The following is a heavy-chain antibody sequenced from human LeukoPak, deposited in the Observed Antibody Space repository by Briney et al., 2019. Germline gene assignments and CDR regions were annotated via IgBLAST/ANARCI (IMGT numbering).Heavy chain of an antibody. D-gene: IGHD2-15*01. J-gene: IGHJ4*02. Sequence: GGSLRLSCAASGFTFSSYAMSWVRQAPGKGLEWVSAISGSGGSTYYADSVKGRFTISRDNSKNTLYLQMNSLRAEGTAVYYCAKDRSSGGSCYNFWGQGALVTVSS. V-gene: IGHV3-23*01. CDR1: GFTFSSYA. CDR2: ISGSGGST. CDR3: AKDRSSGGSCYNF.